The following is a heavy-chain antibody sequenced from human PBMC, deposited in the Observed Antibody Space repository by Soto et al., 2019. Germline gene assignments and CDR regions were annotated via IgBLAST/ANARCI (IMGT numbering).Heavy chain of an antibody. Sequence: ASVKVSCKASGYTFSNYNINWVRQASGQRLEWMGWMNPDSGNTGYAEKFQGRVTMTRNSSISTAYMELSGLRSEDTAVYYCAREAASDPSFYYHYMDVWGKGTTVTVPS. CDR1: GYTFSNYN. D-gene: IGHD3-10*01. V-gene: IGHV1-8*01. J-gene: IGHJ6*03. CDR2: MNPDSGNT. CDR3: AREAASDPSFYYHYMDV.